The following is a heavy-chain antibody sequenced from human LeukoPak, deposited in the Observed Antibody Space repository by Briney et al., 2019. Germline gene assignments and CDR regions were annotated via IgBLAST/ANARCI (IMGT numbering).Heavy chain of an antibody. J-gene: IGHJ3*02. CDR1: GGTFGLHA. CDR3: ARDLGVTRDRLNDAFDI. V-gene: IGHV1-69*05. Sequence: SVKVSCKASGGTFGLHAISWVRQAPGQGLEWMGGIIPIFGTANYAQKFQGRVTITTDESTSTAYMELSSLRSEDTAVYYCARDLGVTRDRLNDAFDIWGQGTMVTVSS. D-gene: IGHD4-23*01. CDR2: IIPIFGTA.